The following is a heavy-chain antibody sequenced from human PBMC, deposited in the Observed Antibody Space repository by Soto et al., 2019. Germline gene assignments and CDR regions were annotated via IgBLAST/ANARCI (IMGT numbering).Heavy chain of an antibody. Sequence: SETLSLTCAVYGGSFSGYYWSWIRQPPGKGLEWIGEINHSGSTNYNPSLKSRVTISVDTSKNQFSLKLSSVTAADTAVYYCARGYCSSTSCHTTLHFDLWGRGTLVTVSS. D-gene: IGHD2-2*01. CDR1: GGSFSGYY. V-gene: IGHV4-34*01. J-gene: IGHJ2*01. CDR2: INHSGST. CDR3: ARGYCSSTSCHTTLHFDL.